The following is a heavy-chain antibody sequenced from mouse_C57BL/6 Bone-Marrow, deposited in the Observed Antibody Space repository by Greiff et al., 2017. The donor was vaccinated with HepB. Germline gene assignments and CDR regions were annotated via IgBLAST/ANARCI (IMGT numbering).Heavy chain of an antibody. CDR2: IYPGNSDT. CDR3: TRSGQFITTVVADFDY. Sequence: VQLQQSGTVLARPGASVKMSCKTSGYTFTSYWMHWVKQRPGQGLEWIGAIYPGNSDTSYNQKFKGKAKLTAVTSASTAYMELSSLTNEDSAVYYWTRSGQFITTVVADFDYWGQGTTLTVSS. V-gene: IGHV1-5*01. CDR1: GYTFTSYW. D-gene: IGHD1-1*01. J-gene: IGHJ2*01.